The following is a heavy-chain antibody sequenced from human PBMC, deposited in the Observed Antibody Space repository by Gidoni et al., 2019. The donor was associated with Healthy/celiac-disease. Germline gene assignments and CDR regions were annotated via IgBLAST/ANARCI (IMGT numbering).Heavy chain of an antibody. Sequence: EVQLLESGGGLVQPGGSLRLSRAASGFTFSSYAMSWVRQAPGKGLEWVSAISGSGGSTYYADSVKGRFTISRDNSKNTLYLQMNSLRAEDTAVYYCAKGDEYSSSSFIDYWGQGTLVTVSS. D-gene: IGHD6-6*01. J-gene: IGHJ4*02. CDR1: GFTFSSYA. CDR3: AKGDEYSSSSFIDY. V-gene: IGHV3-23*01. CDR2: ISGSGGST.